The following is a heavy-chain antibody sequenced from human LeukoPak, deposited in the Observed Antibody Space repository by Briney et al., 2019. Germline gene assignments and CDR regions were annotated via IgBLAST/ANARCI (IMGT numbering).Heavy chain of an antibody. V-gene: IGHV3-15*01. Sequence: GGSLRLSCVASGFSLNTAWMSWVRQAPGKGLEWVGRIKSKTDGGTIDYAAPVKGRSTISRDDSKNMVYLLMNSLKTEDTAVHYCTTSYYDSSGFRAWGQGTLVTVSS. CDR3: TTSYYDSSGFRA. J-gene: IGHJ4*02. CDR2: IKSKTDGGTI. D-gene: IGHD3-22*01. CDR1: GFSLNTAW.